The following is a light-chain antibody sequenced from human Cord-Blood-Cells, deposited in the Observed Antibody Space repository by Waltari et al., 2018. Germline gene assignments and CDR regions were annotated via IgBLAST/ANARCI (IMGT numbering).Light chain of an antibody. CDR1: QSVLYSSNNKNY. CDR3: QQYYSTPYT. CDR2: GAS. J-gene: IGKJ2*01. V-gene: IGKV4-1*01. Sequence: IVMTQSPDSLAVSLGERATINCKSSQSVLYSSNNKNYLAWYQQKPGQPPKLLIYGASTREAGVPDRFSGSGSWTDFTLTISSLQAADVAVYYCQQYYSTPYTFGQGTKLEIK.